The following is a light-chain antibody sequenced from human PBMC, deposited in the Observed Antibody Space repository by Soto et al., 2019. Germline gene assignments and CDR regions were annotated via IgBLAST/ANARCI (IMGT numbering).Light chain of an antibody. Sequence: SYELTQPPSMSVAPGQTARIACGGNNIGSRSVHWYQQRPGQAPVSVLYDDTDRPSAIPERFSGSNSGNTATLTISGVEAGDEADYYCQVWDSGIDQVVFGGGTKLTVL. V-gene: IGLV3-21*02. CDR2: DDT. CDR3: QVWDSGIDQVV. J-gene: IGLJ2*01. CDR1: NIGSRS.